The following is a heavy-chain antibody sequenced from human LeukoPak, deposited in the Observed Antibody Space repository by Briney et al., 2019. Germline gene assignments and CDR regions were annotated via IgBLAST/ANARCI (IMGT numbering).Heavy chain of an antibody. CDR2: ISAYNGST. CDR3: ARETKYYDILTGYYSDFDY. J-gene: IGHJ4*02. D-gene: IGHD3-9*01. Sequence: ASVKVSCKASGYTFTNYGISWVRQAPGQGLEWMGWISAYNGSTNYAQKLQGRVTMTTDTSTSTAYMELRSLRSDDTAVYYCARETKYYDILTGYYSDFDYWGQGTLVTVSS. V-gene: IGHV1-18*01. CDR1: GYTFTNYG.